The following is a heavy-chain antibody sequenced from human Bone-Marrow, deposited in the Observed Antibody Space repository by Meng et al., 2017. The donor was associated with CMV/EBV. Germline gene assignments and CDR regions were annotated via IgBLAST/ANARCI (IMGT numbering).Heavy chain of an antibody. Sequence: GESLKISCVPSGFSFRNNWMHWVRQAPGKGLVWVSRINGDGSIREYADSVKGRLTISRDNAKDTLYLQMNSLRVEDTAVYYCARDRYGYSSGWFDPWGQGTRVTVFS. V-gene: IGHV3-74*03. CDR2: INGDGSIR. CDR1: GFSFRNNW. D-gene: IGHD6-19*01. J-gene: IGHJ5*02. CDR3: ARDRYGYSSGWFDP.